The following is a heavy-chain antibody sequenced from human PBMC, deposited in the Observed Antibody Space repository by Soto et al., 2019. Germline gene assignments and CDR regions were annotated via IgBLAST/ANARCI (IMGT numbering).Heavy chain of an antibody. V-gene: IGHV1-69*12. CDR2: IIPIFGTA. CDR1: GGTFSSYA. CDR3: ARAQGYSGYDGLSN. Sequence: QVQLVQSGAEVKKPGSSVKVSCKASGGTFSSYAISWVRQAPGQGLEWMGGIIPIFGTANYAQKFQGRVTIXAXEXTSTAYMELSSLRSEDTAVYYCARAQGYSGYDGLSNWGQGALVTVSS. J-gene: IGHJ4*02. D-gene: IGHD5-12*01.